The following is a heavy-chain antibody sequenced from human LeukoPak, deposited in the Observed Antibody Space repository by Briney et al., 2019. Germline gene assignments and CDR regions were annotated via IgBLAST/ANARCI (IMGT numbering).Heavy chain of an antibody. J-gene: IGHJ4*02. Sequence: TPSETLSLTCAVYGGSFSGYYWSWIRQPAGKGLEWIGRIYTSGSTNYNPSLKSRVTMSVDTSKNQFSLKLSSVTAADTAVYYCARDYSGYFDYWGQGTLVTVSS. CDR3: ARDYSGYFDY. CDR1: GGSFSGYY. CDR2: IYTSGST. D-gene: IGHD2-21*01. V-gene: IGHV4-4*07.